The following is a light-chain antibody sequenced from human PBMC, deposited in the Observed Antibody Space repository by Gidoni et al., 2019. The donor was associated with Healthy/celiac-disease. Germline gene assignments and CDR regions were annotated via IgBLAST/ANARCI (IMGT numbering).Light chain of an antibody. CDR1: QSVSSY. J-gene: IGKJ1*01. V-gene: IGKV3-11*01. CDR2: DAS. Sequence: IVLTQSPATLSLSPGERATLSCRASQSVSSYLAWYQQKPGQAPRFLIYDASNRATGNPARFSGSGSRTDFTLTIGNLGPEDFAVYYWQQRSNWMWTFGQXTRVEVK. CDR3: QQRSNWMWT.